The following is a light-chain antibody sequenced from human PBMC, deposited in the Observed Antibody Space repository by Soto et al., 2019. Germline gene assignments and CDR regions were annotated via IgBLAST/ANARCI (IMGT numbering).Light chain of an antibody. CDR3: QQYDNRPPIT. CDR2: DAS. V-gene: IGKV1-33*01. J-gene: IGKJ5*01. CDR1: QDISNY. Sequence: DIQMTQSPSSLSAYVGDRVTITCQASQDISNYLNWYQQKPGKAPKLLIYDASNLETGVPSRFSGSRSGTDFTFTISNLQPEDIATYYCQQYDNRPPITFGQGTRLDIK.